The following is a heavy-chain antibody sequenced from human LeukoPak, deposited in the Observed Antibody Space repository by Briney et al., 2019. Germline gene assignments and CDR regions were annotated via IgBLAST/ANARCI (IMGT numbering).Heavy chain of an antibody. D-gene: IGHD3-22*01. CDR2: ISSSGSTI. J-gene: IGHJ4*02. Sequence: GGSLRLSCAAPGFTFSDYYMSWIRQAPGKGLEWVSYISSSGSTIYYADSVKGRFTISRDNAKNSLYLQMNSLRAEDTAVYYCARRTYYYDSSGLDYWGQGTLVTVSS. CDR3: ARRTYYYDSSGLDY. CDR1: GFTFSDYY. V-gene: IGHV3-11*01.